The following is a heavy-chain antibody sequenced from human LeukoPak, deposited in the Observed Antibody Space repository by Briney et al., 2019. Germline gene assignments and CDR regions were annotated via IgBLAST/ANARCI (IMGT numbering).Heavy chain of an antibody. CDR1: RYSIAIGYF. V-gene: IGHV4-34*01. CDR2: INHSGST. Sequence: APETLSLTCAVSRYSIAIGYFWAWIRQPPGKGLEWIGEINHSGSTNYNPSLKSRVTISVDTSKNQFSLKLSSVTAADTAVYYCARGRRNQWLQPLLDVWGKGTTVTVSS. D-gene: IGHD5-24*01. CDR3: ARGRRNQWLQPLLDV. J-gene: IGHJ6*04.